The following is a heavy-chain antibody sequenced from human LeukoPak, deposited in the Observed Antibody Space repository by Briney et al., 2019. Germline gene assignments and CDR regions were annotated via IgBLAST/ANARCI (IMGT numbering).Heavy chain of an antibody. CDR1: GFTFSSYG. CDR2: IWYDGSNK. CDR3: AKRGVVIRVILVGFHKEAYYFDS. Sequence: GGSLRLSCAASGFTFSSYGMHWVRQAPGKGLEWVAVIWYDGSNKYYADSVKGRFTISRDNPKNTLYLQMNRLRAEDTAVYFCAKRGVVIRVILVGFHKEAYYFDSWGQGALVTVSS. J-gene: IGHJ4*02. D-gene: IGHD3-22*01. V-gene: IGHV3-30*02.